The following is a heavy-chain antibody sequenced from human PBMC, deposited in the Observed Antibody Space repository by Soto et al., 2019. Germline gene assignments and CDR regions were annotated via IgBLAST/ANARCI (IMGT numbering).Heavy chain of an antibody. CDR2: IYYSGST. CDR3: AREVFGYYDSLTGYSYYYYMDV. V-gene: IGHV4-59*01. J-gene: IGHJ6*03. D-gene: IGHD3-9*01. CDR1: GGSINNYY. Sequence: SETLSLTCTVSGGSINNYYWSWIRQPPGKGLEWIGYIYYSGSTNYGPSLKSRVTISVDTSKNQFSLKLSSVTAADTAVYYCAREVFGYYDSLTGYSYYYYMDVWGKGTTVTVSS.